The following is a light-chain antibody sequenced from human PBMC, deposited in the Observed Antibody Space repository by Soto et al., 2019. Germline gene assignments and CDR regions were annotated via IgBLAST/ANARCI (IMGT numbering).Light chain of an antibody. CDR2: SAS. V-gene: IGKV3-15*01. CDR3: QQYHTWPRT. Sequence: IVMTQSPATLSVFPGESATLSCRASQSVTRNLAWYQQKPGQAPRLLMSSASTRATGVPARFGGSGSETEFILTINNLQSEDVAVYYCQQYHTWPRTFGQGTKVDIK. J-gene: IGKJ1*01. CDR1: QSVTRN.